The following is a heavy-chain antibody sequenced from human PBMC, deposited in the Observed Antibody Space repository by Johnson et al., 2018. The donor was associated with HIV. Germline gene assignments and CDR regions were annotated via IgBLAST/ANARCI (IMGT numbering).Heavy chain of an antibody. CDR2: IKEDGSER. D-gene: IGHD3-9*01. CDR3: TRDECRYFDWLTVDTLDI. Sequence: VQLVESGGDLVQPGGSLRLSCVASGFTFSGYWMSWVRQTPGKGLEWVANIKEDGSERNYVDSVKGRFTISRDNAKKSVYLQMNSLRVDDTAVYYCTRDECRYFDWLTVDTLDIWGQGTMVTVSS. CDR1: GFTFSGYW. V-gene: IGHV3-7*01. J-gene: IGHJ3*02.